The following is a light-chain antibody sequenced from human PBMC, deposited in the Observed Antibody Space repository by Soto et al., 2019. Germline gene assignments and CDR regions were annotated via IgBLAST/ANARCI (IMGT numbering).Light chain of an antibody. CDR1: SSDVGGYNY. V-gene: IGLV2-11*01. J-gene: IGLJ1*01. Sequence: QSVLTQPRSVSGSPGQSVTISCTGTSSDVGGYNYVSWYQQHPSKAPKFMIYDVSKRPSGVPDRFSGSKSGNTASLTISGLQAEDEADYYCCSYAGSYKGYVFGSGTKVTVL. CDR3: CSYAGSYKGYV. CDR2: DVS.